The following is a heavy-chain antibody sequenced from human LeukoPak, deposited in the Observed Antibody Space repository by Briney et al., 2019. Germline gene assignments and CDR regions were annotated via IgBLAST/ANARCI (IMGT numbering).Heavy chain of an antibody. CDR1: GFTFSSYE. Sequence: PGGSLRLSCAASGFTFSSYEMNWVRQAPGKGLEWVSSISSSSSYIYYADSVKGRFTISRDNAKNSLYLQMNSLRAEDTAVYYCAREADCSGGSCYSRGGHFDYWGQGTLVTVSS. D-gene: IGHD2-15*01. V-gene: IGHV3-21*01. CDR2: ISSSSSYI. J-gene: IGHJ4*02. CDR3: AREADCSGGSCYSRGGHFDY.